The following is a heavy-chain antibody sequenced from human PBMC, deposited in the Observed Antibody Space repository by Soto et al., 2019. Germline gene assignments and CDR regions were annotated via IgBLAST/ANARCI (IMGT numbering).Heavy chain of an antibody. J-gene: IGHJ4*02. D-gene: IGHD5-12*01. CDR3: AGGPGVARNY. Sequence: QLQLQESGSGLVKPSQTLSLTCAVSGGSISSGGYSWSWIRQPPGKGLEWIGYIYHSGSTYYNPSLTSRFTISVDRSKNQFSLKLSSVTDADTAVSYCAGGPGVARNYWGQGTLVTVSS. CDR2: IYHSGST. V-gene: IGHV4-30-2*01. CDR1: GGSISSGGYS.